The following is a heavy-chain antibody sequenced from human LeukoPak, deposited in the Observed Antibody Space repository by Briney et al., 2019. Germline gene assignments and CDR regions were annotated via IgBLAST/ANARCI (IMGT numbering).Heavy chain of an antibody. D-gene: IGHD3-10*01. Sequence: ASVKVSCKASGYTFTGYYMHWVRQAPGQGLEWMGWINPNSGGTNYAQKFQGRVTMTRDTSISTAYMGLSRLRSDDTAVYYCASTVLLWFGELLDSYYYGMDVWGQGTTVTVSS. CDR3: ASTVLLWFGELLDSYYYGMDV. V-gene: IGHV1-2*02. J-gene: IGHJ6*02. CDR2: INPNSGGT. CDR1: GYTFTGYY.